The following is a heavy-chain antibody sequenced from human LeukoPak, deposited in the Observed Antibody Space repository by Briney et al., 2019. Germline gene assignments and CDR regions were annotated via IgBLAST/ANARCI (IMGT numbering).Heavy chain of an antibody. CDR1: GYTITSYG. J-gene: IGHJ3*02. Sequence: GASVKVSCKASGYTITSYGISWVRQAPAPGLEWMGWISAYNGNTNYSQKLQGRVTMTTDTSTSTAYMELRSLRSDDTAVYYCARGMDSSGYFHDAFDIWSQGTMVTVSS. V-gene: IGHV1-18*01. CDR3: ARGMDSSGYFHDAFDI. D-gene: IGHD3-22*01. CDR2: ISAYNGNT.